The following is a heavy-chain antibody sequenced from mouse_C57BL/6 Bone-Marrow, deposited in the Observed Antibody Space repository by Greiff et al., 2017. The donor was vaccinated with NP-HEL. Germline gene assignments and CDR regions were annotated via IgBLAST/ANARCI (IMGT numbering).Heavy chain of an antibody. CDR3: ARSLDYVPNGRYFGV. V-gene: IGHV1-82*01. Sequence: VQLVESGPELVKPGASVKISCKASGYAFSSSWMNWVKQRPGKGLEWIGRIYPGDGDINYNGKFKGKATLTADTSSITAYMQLSSLTAEDSAVYFCARSLDYVPNGRYFGVWGTGTTVTVSS. CDR2: IYPGDGDI. CDR1: GYAFSSSW. D-gene: IGHD2-4*01. J-gene: IGHJ1*03.